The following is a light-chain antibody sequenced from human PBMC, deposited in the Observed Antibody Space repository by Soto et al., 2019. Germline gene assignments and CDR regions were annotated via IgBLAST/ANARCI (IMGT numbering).Light chain of an antibody. CDR2: GVS. Sequence: EIVFAQSPGTLSFSPGERATPSCRARQRLSASDIAWYQQKPGQAPKFLIYGVSSRATGIPDRFSGSGSGTDFTLTISRLEPEDFAVYHCQQYGSSPLITFGQGTRLEIK. CDR3: QQYGSSPLIT. J-gene: IGKJ5*01. V-gene: IGKV3-20*01. CDR1: QRLSASD.